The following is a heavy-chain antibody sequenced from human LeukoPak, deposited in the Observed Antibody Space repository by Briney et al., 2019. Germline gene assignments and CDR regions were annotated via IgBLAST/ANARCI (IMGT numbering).Heavy chain of an antibody. Sequence: PGRSLRLSCAASGFTFSSYAMHWVRQAPGKGLEWVAVISYDGSNKYYADSVKGRFTISRDNSKNTLYLQMNSLRAEDTAVYYCARAPGYLFDYWGQGTLVTVSS. D-gene: IGHD5-18*01. CDR2: ISYDGSNK. CDR3: ARAPGYLFDY. V-gene: IGHV3-30-3*01. CDR1: GFTFSSYA. J-gene: IGHJ4*02.